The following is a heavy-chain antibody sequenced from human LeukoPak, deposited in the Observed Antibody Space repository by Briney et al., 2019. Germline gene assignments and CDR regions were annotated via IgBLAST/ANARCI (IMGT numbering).Heavy chain of an antibody. CDR2: MNPNSGNT. CDR3: ARGFHYYYDSSGYYWDAFDI. D-gene: IGHD3-22*01. CDR1: GYTFTSYD. Sequence: ASVKVSCKASGYTFTSYDTNWVRQATGQGLEWMGWMNPNSGNTGCAQKFQGRVTITRNTSISTAYMELSSLRSEDTAVYYCARGFHYYYDSSGYYWDAFDIWGQGTMVTVSS. V-gene: IGHV1-8*03. J-gene: IGHJ3*02.